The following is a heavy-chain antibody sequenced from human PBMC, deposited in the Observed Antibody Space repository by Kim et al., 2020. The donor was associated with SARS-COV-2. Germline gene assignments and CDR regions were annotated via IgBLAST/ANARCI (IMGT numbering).Heavy chain of an antibody. J-gene: IGHJ4*02. CDR3: ARERYSSSPLNY. Sequence: NYAQKFQGRVTITADESTSTAYMELSSLRSEDTAVYYCARERYSSSPLNYWGQGTLVTVSS. V-gene: IGHV1-69*01. D-gene: IGHD6-13*01.